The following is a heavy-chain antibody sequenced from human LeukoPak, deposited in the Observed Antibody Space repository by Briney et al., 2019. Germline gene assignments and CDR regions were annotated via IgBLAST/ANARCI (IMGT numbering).Heavy chain of an antibody. V-gene: IGHV4-59*01. D-gene: IGHD1-26*01. Sequence: SETLSLTCTVSGGSISSYYWSWIRQPPGKGLEWIGYIYYSESTNYNPSLKSRVTTSVDTSKNQFSLKLSSVTAADTAVYYCAREDMYSGSYFPWGQGTLVTVSS. CDR2: IYYSEST. J-gene: IGHJ5*02. CDR3: AREDMYSGSYFP. CDR1: GGSISSYY.